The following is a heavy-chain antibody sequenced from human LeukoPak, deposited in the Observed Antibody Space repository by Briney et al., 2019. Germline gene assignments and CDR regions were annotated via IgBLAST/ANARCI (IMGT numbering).Heavy chain of an antibody. V-gene: IGHV3-23*01. CDR3: AGGSTSARIDY. CDR2: ISGSGVGT. J-gene: IGHJ4*02. CDR1: GFTFSSYT. Sequence: PGGSLRLSCAASGFTFSSYTMNWVRQAPGKGLEWVSAISGSGVGTYYADSVKGRFTISRDNSKNTLYLQMNSLRAEDTAVYYCAGGSTSARIDYWGQGTLVTVSS. D-gene: IGHD2-2*01.